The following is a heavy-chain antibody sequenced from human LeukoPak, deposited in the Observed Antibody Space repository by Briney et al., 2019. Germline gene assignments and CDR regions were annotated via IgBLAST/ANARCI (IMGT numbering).Heavy chain of an antibody. D-gene: IGHD2-15*01. CDR3: ARAAATRFNWFDP. CDR1: GGTFSSYA. Sequence: SVKVSCKASGGTFSSYAISWVRQAPGQGLEWMGGIIPIFGTANYAQKFQGRVTITADKSTSTAYMELSSLRSEDTAVYYCARAAATRFNWFDPSGQGTLVTVSS. CDR2: IIPIFGTA. V-gene: IGHV1-69*06. J-gene: IGHJ5*02.